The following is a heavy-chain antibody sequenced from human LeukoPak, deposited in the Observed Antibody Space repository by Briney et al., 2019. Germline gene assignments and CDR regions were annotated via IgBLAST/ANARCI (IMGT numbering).Heavy chain of an antibody. V-gene: IGHV3-21*01. Sequence: PGGSLRLSCAASGFTFSSYAMSWVRQAPGKGLEWVSSISSSSSYIYYADSVKGRFTISRDNAKNSLYLQMNSLRAEDTAVYYCARDPKGAYYFDYWGQGTLVTVSS. CDR3: ARDPKGAYYFDY. CDR1: GFTFSSYA. D-gene: IGHD3-16*01. J-gene: IGHJ4*02. CDR2: ISSSSSYI.